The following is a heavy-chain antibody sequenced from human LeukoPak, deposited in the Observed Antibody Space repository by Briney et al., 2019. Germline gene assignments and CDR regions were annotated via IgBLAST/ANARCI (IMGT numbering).Heavy chain of an antibody. J-gene: IGHJ3*02. V-gene: IGHV3-64D*09. D-gene: IGHD2-2*01. CDR3: VKARIVVVPAADAFDI. Sequence: GGSLRLSCAASGFTFSSYWMHWVRQAPGKGLVWVSRINSNGGSTYYADSVKGRFTISRDNSKNTLYLQMSSLRAEDTAVYYCVKARIVVVPAADAFDIWGQGTMVTVSS. CDR2: INSNGGST. CDR1: GFTFSSYW.